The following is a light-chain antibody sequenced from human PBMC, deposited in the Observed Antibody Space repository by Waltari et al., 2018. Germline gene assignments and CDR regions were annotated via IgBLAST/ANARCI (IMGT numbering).Light chain of an antibody. CDR2: DAS. CDR1: QDISNY. J-gene: IGKJ3*01. CDR3: QKYNSALFT. V-gene: IGKV1-33*01. Sequence: DIQMTQSPSSLSASVGDRVTITCQASQDISNYLNWYQQKPGKAPKLLIYDASNLETGVPSRFSGSGSGTDFTFTISSLQPEDIATYYCQKYNSALFTFGPGTKVHI.